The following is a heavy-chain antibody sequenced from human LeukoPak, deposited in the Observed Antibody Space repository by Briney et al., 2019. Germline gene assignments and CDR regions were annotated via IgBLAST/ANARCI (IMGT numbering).Heavy chain of an antibody. D-gene: IGHD6-13*01. Sequence: GGSLRLSCAASGFTFTRHWMSWVRQAPGKGLEWVANIKEDGSETYYAHSVKGRFTISRDSAKNSLYLQMDSLRVETTAGFYWARSPLTHRRSWLSYSIGFDYWGQGTLVTVSS. CDR1: GFTFTRHW. V-gene: IGHV3-7*01. J-gene: IGHJ4*02. CDR3: ARSPLTHRRSWLSYSIGFDY. CDR2: IKEDGSET.